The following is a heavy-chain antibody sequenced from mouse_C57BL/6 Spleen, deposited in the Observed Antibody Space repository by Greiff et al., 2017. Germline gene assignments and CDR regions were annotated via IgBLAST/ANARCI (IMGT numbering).Heavy chain of an antibody. Sequence: VQLQQPGAELVKPGASVKLSCKASGYTFTSYWMHWVKQRPGRGLEWIVRIDPNSGGTKYNEKFKSKATLTVDKPSSTAYMQLSSLTSEDSAVYYCAREGLGYDRGAMDYWGQGTSVTVSS. J-gene: IGHJ4*01. CDR1: GYTFTSYW. CDR2: IDPNSGGT. CDR3: AREGLGYDRGAMDY. V-gene: IGHV1-72*01. D-gene: IGHD2-2*01.